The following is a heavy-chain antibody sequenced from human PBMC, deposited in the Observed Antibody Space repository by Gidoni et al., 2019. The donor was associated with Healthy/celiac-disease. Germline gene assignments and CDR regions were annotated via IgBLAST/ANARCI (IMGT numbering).Heavy chain of an antibody. CDR3: ARIPPYSSSWYDGGAFDI. CDR2: IFSNDEK. Sequence: QVTLKESGPVLVKPTETLTLTCPVSGFSLSNARMGVTWIRQPPGKALEWLAHIFSNDEKSYSTSLKSRLTISKDTSKSQVVLTMTNMDPVDTATYYCARIPPYSSSWYDGGAFDIWGQGTMVTVSS. D-gene: IGHD6-13*01. CDR1: GFSLSNARMG. J-gene: IGHJ3*02. V-gene: IGHV2-26*01.